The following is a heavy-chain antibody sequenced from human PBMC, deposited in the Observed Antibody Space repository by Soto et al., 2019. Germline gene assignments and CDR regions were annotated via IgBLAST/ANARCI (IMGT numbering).Heavy chain of an antibody. CDR3: ARDDSGYSVSYYIDYFNY. V-gene: IGHV1-3*01. J-gene: IGHJ4*02. CDR1: GNTFPNYA. D-gene: IGHD1-26*01. CDR2: INGGNGNT. Sequence: QVQLVQSGAELKKPGASVRVSCKSSGNTFPNYAIHWVRQAPGQRPEWMGWINGGNGNTYYSENFQGRVTFTRDTSASTVYMELSSLRSEDTAISYCARDDSGYSVSYYIDYFNYCGQGALVTVSS.